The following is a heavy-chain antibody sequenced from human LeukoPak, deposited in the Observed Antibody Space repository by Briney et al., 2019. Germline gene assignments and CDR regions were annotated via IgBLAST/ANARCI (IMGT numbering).Heavy chain of an antibody. V-gene: IGHV1-18*01. D-gene: IGHD2-15*01. J-gene: IGHJ4*02. Sequence: ASVKVSCKASGYTFTSYGISWVRQAPGQGLEWMGWISAYNGNTNYAQKLQGRVTMTTDTSTSTAYMELRSLRSDDTAVYYCARGRPVVVVAATRYYFDYWGQGTLVTVSS. CDR1: GYTFTSYG. CDR3: ARGRPVVVVAATRYYFDY. CDR2: ISAYNGNT.